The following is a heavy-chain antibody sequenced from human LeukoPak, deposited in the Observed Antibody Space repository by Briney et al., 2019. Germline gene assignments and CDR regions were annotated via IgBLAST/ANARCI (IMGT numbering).Heavy chain of an antibody. CDR3: ARVYDNEWERPH. CDR2: ILYDGSNI. V-gene: IGHV3-30*03. D-gene: IGHD3-16*01. CDR1: GFTFSIYG. J-gene: IGHJ4*02. Sequence: PGGSLRHSRAPSGFTFSIYGMHSVRQAPGERLEGGADILYDGSNIYYAHSVKSRFTISRDNSTNTLYMQMCSLRAQDTGLYYCARVYDNEWERPHWGQGTLVTVSS.